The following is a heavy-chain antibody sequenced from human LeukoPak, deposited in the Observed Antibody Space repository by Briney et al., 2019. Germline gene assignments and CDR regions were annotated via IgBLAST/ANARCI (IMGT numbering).Heavy chain of an antibody. CDR3: AKALYYYDSSLPPDY. D-gene: IGHD3-22*01. Sequence: GWSLRLSCASSGFTFNNYGMHWVRQAPGKGLEWLAFIRYNGSNTYYADSVKGRFTISRDNSKNTLYLQMNSLRAEDTAVYYCAKALYYYDSSLPPDYWGQGTLVTVSS. CDR2: IRYNGSNT. CDR1: GFTFNNYG. J-gene: IGHJ4*02. V-gene: IGHV3-30*02.